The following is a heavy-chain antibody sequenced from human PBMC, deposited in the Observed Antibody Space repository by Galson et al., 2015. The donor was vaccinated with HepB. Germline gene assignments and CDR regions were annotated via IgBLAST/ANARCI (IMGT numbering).Heavy chain of an antibody. CDR2: ISGNGGRT. V-gene: IGHV3-23*01. CDR3: AKGYGLFDC. Sequence: SLRLSCAASGFTFRDYYMSWVRQAPGKGLEWVSTISGNGGRTYYADSVKGRFTISRDNSKNTLYLQMNSPRAEDTVIYYCAKGYGLFDCWGQGTLVTVSS. D-gene: IGHD4-17*01. J-gene: IGHJ5*01. CDR1: GFTFRDYY.